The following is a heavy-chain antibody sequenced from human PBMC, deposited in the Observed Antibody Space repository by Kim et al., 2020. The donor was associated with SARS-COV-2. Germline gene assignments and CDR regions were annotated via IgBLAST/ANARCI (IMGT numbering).Heavy chain of an antibody. J-gene: IGHJ4*02. CDR3: AREDSATAFDY. Sequence: PTYAKGFTGRFVFSLDTSVSTAYLQISSLKAEDTAVYYCAREDSATAFDYWGQGTLVTVSS. V-gene: IGHV7-4-1*02. CDR2: P. D-gene: IGHD2-15*01.